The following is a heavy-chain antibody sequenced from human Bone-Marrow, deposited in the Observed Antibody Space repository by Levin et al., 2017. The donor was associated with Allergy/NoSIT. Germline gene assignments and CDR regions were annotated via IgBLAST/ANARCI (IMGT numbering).Heavy chain of an antibody. CDR1: GDSVSSSSYY. J-gene: IGHJ5*02. Sequence: SQTLSLTCTVSGDSVSSSSYYWGWIRQPPGKGLEWIGSIYYSGTTFYKPSLKSRVSISRDTSKNHFSLSVASVTAEDTAVYYCARHLRDHDALSGYYLGWFDPWGLGTLVTVSS. D-gene: IGHD3-22*01. CDR3: ARHLRDHDALSGYYLGWFDP. V-gene: IGHV4-39*01. CDR2: IYYSGTT.